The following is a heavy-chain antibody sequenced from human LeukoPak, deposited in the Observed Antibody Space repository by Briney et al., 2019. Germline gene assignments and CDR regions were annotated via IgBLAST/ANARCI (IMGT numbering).Heavy chain of an antibody. CDR1: GFTFSSYS. CDR2: ISSSSTI. D-gene: IGHD3-3*01. V-gene: IGHV3-48*04. Sequence: GGSLRLSCAASGFTFSSYSMNWVRQAPRKGLEWISYISSSSTIYYADSVKGRFTISRDNAKNSLYLQMNSLRAEDTAVYYCARDPHVLRFLEWLPSDVWGKGTTVTVFS. CDR3: ARDPHVLRFLEWLPSDV. J-gene: IGHJ6*04.